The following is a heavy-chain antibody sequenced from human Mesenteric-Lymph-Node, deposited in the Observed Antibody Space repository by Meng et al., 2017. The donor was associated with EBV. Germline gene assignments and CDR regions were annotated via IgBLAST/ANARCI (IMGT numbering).Heavy chain of an antibody. Sequence: VELGESGGGLVKPGGSLRLSCAASGFTFSDYYMTWIRQAPGKGLEWVSYIHSSGRTMYYADSVKGRFTISRDNAKNTLYLDMNSLSAEDTAIYYCTRGGSPFYWGQGTLVTVAS. CDR2: IHSSGRTM. CDR3: TRGGSPFY. V-gene: IGHV3-11*04. D-gene: IGHD1-26*01. J-gene: IGHJ4*02. CDR1: GFTFSDYY.